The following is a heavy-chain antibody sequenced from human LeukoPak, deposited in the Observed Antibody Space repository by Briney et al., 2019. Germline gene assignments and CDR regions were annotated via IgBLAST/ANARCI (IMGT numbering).Heavy chain of an antibody. Sequence: GGSLTLSCAASGLSFTNAWVIWVRQAPGKGLEWVGRIMSKTAGGTTHYAAPVKGRFSISRDDSKTTLYLQMNSLTTEDTGVYFCTTSYWSSKYHGDDAFDIWGQGTKVTVSS. CDR2: IMSKTAGGTT. J-gene: IGHJ3*02. D-gene: IGHD2-2*01. CDR3: TTSYWSSKYHGDDAFDI. V-gene: IGHV3-15*01. CDR1: GLSFTNAW.